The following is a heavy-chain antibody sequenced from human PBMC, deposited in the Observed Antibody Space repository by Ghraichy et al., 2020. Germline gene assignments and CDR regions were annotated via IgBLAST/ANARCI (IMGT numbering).Heavy chain of an antibody. CDR3: ARMENCDNTGCPRAVRYGMDV. J-gene: IGHJ6*02. CDR1: GYSFTNYG. D-gene: IGHD2-2*01. V-gene: IGHV1-18*01. Sequence: ASVKVSCRASGYSFTNYGITWVRQAPGQGLEWMGWISVYSGNTDYAQNLHDRVIMTTDTSTNTAYMELRSLRSDDTALYYCARMENCDNTGCPRAVRYGMDVCGQGTTVTVYS. CDR2: ISVYSGNT.